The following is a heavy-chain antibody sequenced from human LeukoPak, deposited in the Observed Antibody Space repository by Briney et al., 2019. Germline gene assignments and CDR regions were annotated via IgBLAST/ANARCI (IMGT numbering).Heavy chain of an antibody. J-gene: IGHJ4*02. D-gene: IGHD3-3*01. CDR2: ISGSGTTT. Sequence: GGSRRFSGAVSGFTFSNYAMTWFGQAQGRGLDWVSSISGSGTTTYYADSVKGRFTISRDNSKNTLYLQMNSLRAEDTAVYYRARTEVLRFLEWSSGNYWGQGTLVTVSS. V-gene: IGHV3-23*01. CDR1: GFTFSNYA. CDR3: ARTEVLRFLEWSSGNY.